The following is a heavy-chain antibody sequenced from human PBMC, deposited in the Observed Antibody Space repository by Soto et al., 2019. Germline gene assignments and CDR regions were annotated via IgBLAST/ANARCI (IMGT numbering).Heavy chain of an antibody. CDR1: GFIFSGSA. J-gene: IGHJ4*02. CDR2: ISPDGTNK. D-gene: IGHD1-26*01. Sequence: PGGSLRLSXVASGFIFSGSAMYWVRQAPGKGLEWVGVISPDGTNKYYVDSVKGRFSISRDDSENTLFLQMNSLRPDDTAVYYCARVGSGGGGDYWGQGSLVTVSS. CDR3: ARVGSGGGGDY. V-gene: IGHV3-30*04.